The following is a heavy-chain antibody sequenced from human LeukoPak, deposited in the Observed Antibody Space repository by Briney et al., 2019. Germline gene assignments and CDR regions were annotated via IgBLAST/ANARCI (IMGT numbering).Heavy chain of an antibody. V-gene: IGHV3-53*01. CDR1: GFTVSRNY. J-gene: IGHJ4*02. D-gene: IGHD6-13*01. CDR3: ARDRRFGSTWYFWN. Sequence: GGSLSLSCAVSGFTVSRNYMSWVRQAPARGLESVSIIYSSGDTYYADSVQGRFTISRDNSNNTLYLQMNNLRAEDSAVYFCARDRRFGSTWYFWNWGEGNLVAVSS. CDR2: IYSSGDT.